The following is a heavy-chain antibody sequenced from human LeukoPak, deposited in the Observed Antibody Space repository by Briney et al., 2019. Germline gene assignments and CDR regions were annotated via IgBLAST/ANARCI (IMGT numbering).Heavy chain of an antibody. V-gene: IGHV3-21*01. J-gene: IGHJ6*02. CDR1: GFTFSIYN. CDR2: ISSSSSYI. CDR3: ARVYCGGGCYSGYYGMDV. D-gene: IGHD2-21*02. Sequence: GGSLRLSYAASGFTFSIYNMNWVRQAPGKGLEWVSSISSSSSYIYYADSLKGRFTISRDNAKNSLYLQMSSLRAEDTAVYYCARVYCGGGCYSGYYGMDVWGQGTTVTVSS.